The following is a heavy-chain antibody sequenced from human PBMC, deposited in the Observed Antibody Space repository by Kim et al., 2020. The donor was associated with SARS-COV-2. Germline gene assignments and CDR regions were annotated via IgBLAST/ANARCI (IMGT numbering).Heavy chain of an antibody. Sequence: GGSLRLSCSASGFTFNNYAMNWVRQAPGKGLEWVSDISASNGRTYYADSVKGRFTISRDNSKASVFLQMNNLTVEDTAVYYCAGLLGGLTLVRGIIPVWGQGTTVTVSS. CDR3: AGLLGGLTLVRGIIPV. J-gene: IGHJ6*02. CDR2: ISASNGRT. CDR1: GFTFNNYA. V-gene: IGHV3-23*01. D-gene: IGHD3-10*01.